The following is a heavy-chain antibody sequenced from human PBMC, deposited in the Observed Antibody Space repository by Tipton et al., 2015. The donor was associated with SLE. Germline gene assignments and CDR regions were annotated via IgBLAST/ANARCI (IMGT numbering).Heavy chain of an antibody. J-gene: IGHJ4*02. CDR3: AREQDGGSFDY. D-gene: IGHD5-24*01. V-gene: IGHV1-46*01. CDR2: IKPSIGNT. CDR1: GYTFTSYY. Sequence: QSGAEVKKSGASVKVSCKASGYTFTSYYIHWVRQAPGQGLEWMGIIKPSIGNTDYAQKFLGRVSMTWDTSTSTVYMELSSLKSDDTAVYYCAREQDGGSFDYWGQGTLVSASS.